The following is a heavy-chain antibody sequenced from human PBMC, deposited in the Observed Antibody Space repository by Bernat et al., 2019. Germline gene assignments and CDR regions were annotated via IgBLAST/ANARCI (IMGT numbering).Heavy chain of an antibody. Sequence: QLQLQESGPGLVKPSETLSLTCTVSGGSISSSSYYWGWIRQPPGKGLEWIGSIYYSGSTYYNPPLKSRVTISVDTSKNQFSLKLSSVTAADTAVYYCARQIRGEQWLVLDYFDYWGQGILVTVSS. V-gene: IGHV4-39*01. J-gene: IGHJ4*02. CDR3: ARQIRGEQWLVLDYFDY. CDR2: IYYSGST. CDR1: GGSISSSSYY. D-gene: IGHD6-19*01.